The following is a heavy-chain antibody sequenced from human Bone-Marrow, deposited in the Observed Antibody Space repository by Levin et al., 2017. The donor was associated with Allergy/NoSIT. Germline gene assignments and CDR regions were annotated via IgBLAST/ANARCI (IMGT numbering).Heavy chain of an antibody. V-gene: IGHV1-69*13. J-gene: IGHJ4*02. CDR2: IIPIFGTA. D-gene: IGHD2-2*01. CDR1: GGTFSSYA. CDR3: ARFKGNCSSTSCYLAPFDY. Sequence: SVKVSCKASGGTFSSYAISWVRQAPGQGLEWMGGIIPIFGTANYAQKFQGRVTITADESTSTAYMELSSLRSEDTAVYYCARFKGNCSSTSCYLAPFDYWGQGTLVTVSS.